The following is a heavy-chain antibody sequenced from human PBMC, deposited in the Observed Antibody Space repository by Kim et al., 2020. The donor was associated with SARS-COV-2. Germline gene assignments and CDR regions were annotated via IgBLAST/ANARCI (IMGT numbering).Heavy chain of an antibody. Sequence: ADSVKDRFTISRDNAKNTLYLQMNSLRGEDTAVYYCARTAGGIAVNWFDPWGQGTLVIVSS. D-gene: IGHD6-19*01. J-gene: IGHJ5*02. CDR3: ARTAGGIAVNWFDP. V-gene: IGHV3-74*01.